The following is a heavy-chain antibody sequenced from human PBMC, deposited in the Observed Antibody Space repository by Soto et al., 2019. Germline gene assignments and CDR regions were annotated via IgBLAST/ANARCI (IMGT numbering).Heavy chain of an antibody. D-gene: IGHD5-18*01. CDR3: TTDGKKAMVAYGMDV. J-gene: IGHJ6*02. V-gene: IGHV3-15*01. Sequence: GGSLRLSCAASGFTFSNAWMSWVRQAPGKGLEWVGRIKSKTDGGTTDYAAPVKGRFTISRDDSKNTLYLQMNSLKTEDTAVYYCTTDGKKAMVAYGMDVWGQGTTVTVSS. CDR1: GFTFSNAW. CDR2: IKSKTDGGTT.